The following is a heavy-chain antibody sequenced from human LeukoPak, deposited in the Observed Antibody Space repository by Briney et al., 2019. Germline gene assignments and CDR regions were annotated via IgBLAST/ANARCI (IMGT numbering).Heavy chain of an antibody. V-gene: IGHV2-5*01. Sequence: SGPTLVNPTQTLTLTCTFSGFSLSTSGVGVGWIRQPPGKALEWLALIYWTDDKRYSPSLKSKLTITKDTSKNQVVLTMTNMDPVDTSTYYCAHRRNDSRSGYPTRYYYYMDVWGKGTTVTVSS. CDR3: AHRRNDSRSGYPTRYYYYMDV. CDR2: IYWTDDK. J-gene: IGHJ6*03. D-gene: IGHD3-3*01. CDR1: GFSLSTSGVG.